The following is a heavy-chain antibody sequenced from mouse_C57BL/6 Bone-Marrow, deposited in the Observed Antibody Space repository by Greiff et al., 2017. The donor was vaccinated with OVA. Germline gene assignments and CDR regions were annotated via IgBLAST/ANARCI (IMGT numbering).Heavy chain of an antibody. CDR1: GYAFSSYW. Sequence: QVQLKESGAELVKPGASVKISCKASGYAFSSYWMNWVKQRPGKGLEWIGQIYPGDGDTNYNGKFKGKATLTADKSSSTAYMQLSSLTSEDSVVYFCARWTFYYFDYWGQGTTLTVSS. CDR2: IYPGDGDT. J-gene: IGHJ2*01. CDR3: ARWTFYYFDY. V-gene: IGHV1-80*01.